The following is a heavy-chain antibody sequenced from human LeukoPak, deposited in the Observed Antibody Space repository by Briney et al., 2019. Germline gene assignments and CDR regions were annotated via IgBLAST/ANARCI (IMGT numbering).Heavy chain of an antibody. V-gene: IGHV4-39*07. J-gene: IGHJ4*02. D-gene: IGHD2-15*01. Sequence: SETLSLTCTVSGGSISSSGYYWGWIRQPPGKGLEWIGMIYYSGTTYYNPSLKSRVTISIDTSKNQFSLKLSSVTAADTAVYFCARNFPGVGCSGGSCYDYWGQGTLVTVSS. CDR3: ARNFPGVGCSGGSCYDY. CDR2: IYYSGTT. CDR1: GGSISSSGYY.